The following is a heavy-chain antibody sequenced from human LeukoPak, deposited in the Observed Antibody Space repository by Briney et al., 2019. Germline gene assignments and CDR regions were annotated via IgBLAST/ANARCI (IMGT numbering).Heavy chain of an antibody. D-gene: IGHD6-19*01. Sequence: ASVKVSCKASGYTFTSYYMHWVRQAPGQGLEWMGIINPSGGSTSYAQKFQGRVTMTRDMSTSTVYMELSSLRSEDTAVYYCARVRSSGWYRDAFDIWGQGTMVTVSS. CDR3: ARVRSSGWYRDAFDI. V-gene: IGHV1-46*01. CDR1: GYTFTSYY. CDR2: INPSGGST. J-gene: IGHJ3*02.